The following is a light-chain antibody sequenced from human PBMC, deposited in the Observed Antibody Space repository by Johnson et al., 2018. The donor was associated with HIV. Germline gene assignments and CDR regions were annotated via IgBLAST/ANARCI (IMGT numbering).Light chain of an antibody. CDR2: ENN. CDR1: SSNIGYHY. Sequence: HSVLTQPPSVSAAPGQKVTISCSGSSSNIGYHYVSWYQQLPGTAPKLLIYENNKRPSGIPDRFSGSKSGTSATLGITGLQTGDEADYYCGTWDTSLSAGGVFGSGTKVTVL. J-gene: IGLJ1*01. V-gene: IGLV1-51*02. CDR3: GTWDTSLSAGGV.